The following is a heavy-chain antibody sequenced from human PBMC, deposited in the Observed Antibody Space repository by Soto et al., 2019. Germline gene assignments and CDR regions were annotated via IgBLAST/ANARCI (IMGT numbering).Heavy chain of an antibody. CDR3: ARGTYYYDSSGSAAGYFDY. D-gene: IGHD3-22*01. V-gene: IGHV4-34*01. Sequence: PSETLSLTCAVYGGSFSGFYWGWIRQPPGKGLEWIGEINHSGSTNYNPSLKSRVTISVDTSKNQFSLKLSSVTAADTAVYYCARGTYYYDSSGSAAGYFDYWGQGTLVTVSS. J-gene: IGHJ4*02. CDR2: INHSGST. CDR1: GGSFSGFY.